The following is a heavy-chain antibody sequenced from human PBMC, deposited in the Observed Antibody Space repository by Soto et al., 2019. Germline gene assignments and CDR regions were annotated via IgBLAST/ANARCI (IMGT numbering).Heavy chain of an antibody. CDR2: IHSSGYT. D-gene: IGHD6-25*01. CDR3: AKKSAAFWLDP. V-gene: IGHV4-59*01. CDR1: GVSIRDYY. Sequence: SETLSLTCTVSGVSIRDYYWIWIRQAPGKGLDWIGYIHSSGYTNYNPSLKSRVVMSIDTSKNLFSLKLSSVTAADTAVYYCAKKSAAFWLDPWGQGTLVTSPQ. J-gene: IGHJ5*02.